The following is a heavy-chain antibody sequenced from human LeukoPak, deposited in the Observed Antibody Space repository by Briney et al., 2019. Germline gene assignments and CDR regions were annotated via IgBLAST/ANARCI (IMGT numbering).Heavy chain of an antibody. D-gene: IGHD7-27*01. CDR3: ANKWGSAFDY. V-gene: IGHV3-23*01. Sequence: GGSLRLSCAASVFSFNNYAMSWFRHAPGGGLEGVSEISGSGGNTDYADSVKGRFTISRDNSRDTLYLQMNSLRADDTAIYYCANKWGSAFDYWGQGTLVTVSS. CDR1: VFSFNNYA. CDR2: ISGSGGNT. J-gene: IGHJ4*02.